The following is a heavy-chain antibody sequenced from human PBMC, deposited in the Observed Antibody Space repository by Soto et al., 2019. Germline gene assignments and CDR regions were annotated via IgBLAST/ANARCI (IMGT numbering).Heavy chain of an antibody. D-gene: IGHD3-22*01. CDR3: ARGGYYDSSGSRNYHYYGIDA. CDR1: GYTFTSYG. V-gene: IGHV1-18*01. J-gene: IGHJ6*02. Sequence: QVQLVQSGTEVKKPGASVKVSCKASGYTFTSYGLSWVRQAPGQGLEWMGWISPYDDNTNYAQNLQGRGTMTTDTSTRTAYRELRSLRSDDTAVYYCARGGYYDSSGSRNYHYYGIDAWGPGTTVTVS. CDR2: ISPYDDNT.